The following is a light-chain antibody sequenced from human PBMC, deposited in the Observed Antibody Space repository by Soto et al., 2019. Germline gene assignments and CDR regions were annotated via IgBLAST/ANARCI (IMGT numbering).Light chain of an antibody. Sequence: QSVLTQPPSVSGAPGQRVTISCTGSSSNIGAGYDVHWYQQLPGTAPKLLIYDNNNRPSGVPDRFSGSKSGTSASLAITGLQADDEADYYCQSYDRSLSAWVLGGGTKLTVL. CDR2: DNN. V-gene: IGLV1-40*01. CDR3: QSYDRSLSAWV. J-gene: IGLJ3*02. CDR1: SSNIGAGYD.